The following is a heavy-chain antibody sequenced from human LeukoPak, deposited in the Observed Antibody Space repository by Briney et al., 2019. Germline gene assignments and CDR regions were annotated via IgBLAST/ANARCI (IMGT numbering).Heavy chain of an antibody. CDR1: GFTVSSTY. Sequence: PGGSLRLSCAASGFTVSSTYMGWVRQAPGKGLEWVSLIYSGGSTFYADSVKGRFTISRDNAKNSLYLQMNSLRAEDTAVYYCARSRDDYGDYEIVYWGQGTLVTVSS. J-gene: IGHJ4*02. D-gene: IGHD4-17*01. CDR3: ARSRDDYGDYEIVY. V-gene: IGHV3-53*01. CDR2: IYSGGST.